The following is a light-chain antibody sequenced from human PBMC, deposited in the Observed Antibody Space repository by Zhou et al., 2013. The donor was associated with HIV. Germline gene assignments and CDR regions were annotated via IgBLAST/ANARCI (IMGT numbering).Light chain of an antibody. V-gene: IGKV1-5*03. CDR1: QSISTW. CDR3: QQCNNSPYI. CDR2: KAS. J-gene: IGKJ2*01. Sequence: DIQMTQSPSTLSASVGDRVTITCRASQSISTWLAWYQQKPGKAPNLLIYKASSLESGVPSRFSGSGSGTEFTLTISSLQPDDFATYYCQQCNNSPYIFGQGTKLEIK.